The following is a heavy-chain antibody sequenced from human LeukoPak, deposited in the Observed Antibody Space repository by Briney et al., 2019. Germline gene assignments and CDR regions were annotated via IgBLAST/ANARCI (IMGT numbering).Heavy chain of an antibody. V-gene: IGHV3-74*01. CDR2: ISGDGSIT. D-gene: IGHD5-18*01. CDR1: GFTISGYW. J-gene: IGHJ4*02. CDR3: AKDPGGYSYGFDY. Sequence: PGGSLRLSCAASGFTISGYWMHWVRQAPGKGLVWVSRISGDGSITAYADSVKGRFTISRDNAKNTLYLQMNSLRAEDTAVYYCAKDPGGYSYGFDYWGQGTLVTVSS.